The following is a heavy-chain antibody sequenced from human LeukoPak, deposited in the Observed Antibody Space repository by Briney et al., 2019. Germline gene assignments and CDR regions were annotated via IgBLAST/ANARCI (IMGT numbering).Heavy chain of an antibody. J-gene: IGHJ4*02. D-gene: IGHD3-10*01. CDR2: IYHSGST. V-gene: IGHV4-38-2*02. CDR1: GYSISSGYY. CDR3: ARGPRENRLLWFGESKPYYFDY. Sequence: SETLSLTCTVSGYSISSGYYWGWIRQPPGKGLEWIGRIYHSGSTYYNPSLKSRVTISVDTSKNQFSLKLSSVTAADTAVYYCARGPRENRLLWFGESKPYYFDYWGQGTLVTVSS.